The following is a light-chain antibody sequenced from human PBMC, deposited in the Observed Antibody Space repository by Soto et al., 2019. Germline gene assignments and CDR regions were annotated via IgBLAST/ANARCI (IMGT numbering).Light chain of an antibody. J-gene: IGKJ2*01. Sequence: DIQLTQSPSFLSASVGDRVTITCRASRGISSYLAWYQQKPGKAPKLLIYAASTLQSGVPSRFSGSGSGTEFTLTISSLQPEDFATYYCQQLNSYPYTHGQGTKLEIK. V-gene: IGKV1-9*01. CDR3: QQLNSYPYT. CDR1: RGISSY. CDR2: AAS.